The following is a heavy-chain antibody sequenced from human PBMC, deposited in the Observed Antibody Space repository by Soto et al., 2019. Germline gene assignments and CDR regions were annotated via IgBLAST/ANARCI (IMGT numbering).Heavy chain of an antibody. V-gene: IGHV4-34*01. CDR1: GGSFSGHY. CDR3: ARGPSRLLMGDSFA. D-gene: IGHD2-8*01. J-gene: IGHJ5*02. CDR2: IIHSGST. Sequence: LSETLSLTCAVYGGSFSGHYWSWIRQPPGKGLEWIGEIIHSGSTTYNPSLKSRVAISVDTSKNQFSLKLNSVTAADTAVYYCARGPSRLLMGDSFAWGPGTLVTVSS.